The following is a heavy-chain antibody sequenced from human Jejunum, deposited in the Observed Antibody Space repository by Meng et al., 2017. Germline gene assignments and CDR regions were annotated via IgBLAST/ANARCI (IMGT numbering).Heavy chain of an antibody. CDR1: GASITSYY. D-gene: IGHD5/OR15-5a*01. J-gene: IGHJ6*02. Sequence: SETLSLTCTVSGASITSYYWNWIRQPAGKGLEWIGRIFYSDNGNYNPSLKSRVTMSVDTSKNQFSLKLTSVTAADTAVYYCARDSVSIKAIPRLPDSYYYYGANVWGRGTTVTVSS. CDR3: ARDSVSIKAIPRLPDSYYYYGANV. CDR2: IFYSDNG. V-gene: IGHV4-4*07.